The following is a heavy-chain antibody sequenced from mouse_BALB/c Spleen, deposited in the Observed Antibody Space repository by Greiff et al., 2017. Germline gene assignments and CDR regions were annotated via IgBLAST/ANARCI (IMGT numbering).Heavy chain of an antibody. J-gene: IGHJ2*01. V-gene: IGHV1-54*01. CDR3: ARGVYRYYFDY. D-gene: IGHD2-14*01. CDR1: GYAFTNYL. Sequence: QVQLQQSGAELVRPGTSVKVSCKASGYAFTNYLIEWVKQRPGQGLEWIGVINPGSGGTNYNEKFKGKATLTADKPSSTAYMQLSSLTSDDSAVYFCARGVYRYYFDYWGQGTTLTVSS. CDR2: INPGSGGT.